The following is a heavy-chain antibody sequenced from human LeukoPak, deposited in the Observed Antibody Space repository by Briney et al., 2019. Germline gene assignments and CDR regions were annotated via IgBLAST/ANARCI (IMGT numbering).Heavy chain of an antibody. J-gene: IGHJ4*02. CDR3: AREGPRYGDYDY. Sequence: GGSLRLSCAASGFTVSSNYMSWDRQAPGKGLEWVSVIYSGGSTYYADSVKGRFTISRDNSKNTLYLQMNSLRAEDTAVYYCAREGPRYGDYDYGGQGTLFTVSS. CDR1: GFTVSSNY. CDR2: IYSGGST. D-gene: IGHD4-17*01. V-gene: IGHV3-66*02.